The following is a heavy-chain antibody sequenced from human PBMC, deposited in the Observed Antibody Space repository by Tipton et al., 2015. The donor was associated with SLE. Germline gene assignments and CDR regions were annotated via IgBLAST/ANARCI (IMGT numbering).Heavy chain of an antibody. CDR3: AKALGSRWAFDI. CDR1: GFRFSTYS. Sequence: SLRLSCAASGFRFSTYSMNWVRQAPGKGLEWVSTISGSGGSTYYADSVKGRFTISRDTSKNTLYLQMNSLRAEDTAVYYCAKALGSRWAFDIWGQGTMVTVSS. V-gene: IGHV3-23*01. CDR2: ISGSGGST. J-gene: IGHJ3*02. D-gene: IGHD3-10*01.